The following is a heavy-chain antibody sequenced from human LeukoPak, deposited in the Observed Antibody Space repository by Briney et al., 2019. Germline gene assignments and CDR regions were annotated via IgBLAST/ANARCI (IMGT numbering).Heavy chain of an antibody. Sequence: GGSLRLSCAASGFTFSGYWMSWVRQAPGKGLEWVANINNDGSERYNVDSVKGRFTISRDNANKSLYLQMNSLRAEDTSVYYCARESKGRSKIDYWGQGTLVTVSS. CDR2: INNDGSER. D-gene: IGHD4-17*01. CDR1: GFTFSGYW. CDR3: ARESKGRSKIDY. V-gene: IGHV3-7*01. J-gene: IGHJ4*02.